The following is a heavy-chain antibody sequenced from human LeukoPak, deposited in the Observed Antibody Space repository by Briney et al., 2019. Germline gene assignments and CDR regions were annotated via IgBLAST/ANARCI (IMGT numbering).Heavy chain of an antibody. CDR1: GFTFSSYA. CDR2: ISSDGGST. J-gene: IGHJ6*03. CDR3: AKAAFYYYMDV. D-gene: IGHD6-25*01. V-gene: IGHV3-64*02. Sequence: GGSLRLSCAASGFTFSSYAMSWVRQAPGKGLEYVSAISSDGGSTYYADSVKGRFTISRDNSKNTLYLQLDSLRAEDMAVYYCAKAAFYYYMDVWGKGTTVTVSS.